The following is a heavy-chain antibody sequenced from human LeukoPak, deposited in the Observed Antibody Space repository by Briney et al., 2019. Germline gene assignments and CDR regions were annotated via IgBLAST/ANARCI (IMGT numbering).Heavy chain of an antibody. V-gene: IGHV3-30*03. J-gene: IGHJ5*02. CDR3: ARDGHASNWRGNWFDP. CDR1: GFPFTYYG. CDR2: LSDDGNDQ. D-gene: IGHD3-3*01. Sequence: GGSLRLSCAASGFPFTYYGFHWVRQAPGKGLEWVALLSDDGNDQHYADSVKGRFIVSRDNSKNTWSLQMNSLRPEDTAVYYCARDGHASNWRGNWFDPWGQGTQVTVSS.